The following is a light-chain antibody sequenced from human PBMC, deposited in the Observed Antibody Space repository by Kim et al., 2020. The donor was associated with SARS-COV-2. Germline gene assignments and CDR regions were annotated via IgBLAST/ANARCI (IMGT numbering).Light chain of an antibody. CDR3: QQSYSTLLT. V-gene: IGKV1-39*01. Sequence: SACVGDRVTITCRASQSISSYLIWYQQKPGKAPKLLIYAASSLQSGVPSRFSGSGSGTDFTLTISSLQPEDFATYYCQQSYSTLLTFGGGTKLEIK. CDR1: QSISSY. CDR2: AAS. J-gene: IGKJ4*01.